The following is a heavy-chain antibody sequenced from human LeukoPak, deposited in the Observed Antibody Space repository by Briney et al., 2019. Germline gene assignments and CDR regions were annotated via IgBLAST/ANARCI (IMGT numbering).Heavy chain of an antibody. D-gene: IGHD1-7*01. CDR2: ISGSGGST. Sequence: GGSLRLSCAASGFNFTTSAMSWVRQTPGKGLEWVSTISGSGGSTYYADSVRGRFTISRDTSKNTLFLQMNSLRVEDTALYYRAKRTTDYWGQGTLVTVSS. CDR1: GFNFTTSA. CDR3: AKRTTDY. V-gene: IGHV3-23*01. J-gene: IGHJ4*02.